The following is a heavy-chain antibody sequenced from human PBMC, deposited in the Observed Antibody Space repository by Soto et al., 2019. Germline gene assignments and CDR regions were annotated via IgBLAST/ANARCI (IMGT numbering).Heavy chain of an antibody. J-gene: IGHJ4*02. CDR2: IRSKANSYAT. D-gene: IGHD6-13*01. CDR3: TSLPFQQLASY. V-gene: IGHV3-73*01. Sequence: RRLSFAASGFTFSGYAMHWVRQASGKGLEWVGRIRSKANSYATAYAASVKGRFTISRDDSNNTAYLQMNSLKTEDTAVYYCTSLPFQQLASYWGQGTLVTVSS. CDR1: GFTFSGYA.